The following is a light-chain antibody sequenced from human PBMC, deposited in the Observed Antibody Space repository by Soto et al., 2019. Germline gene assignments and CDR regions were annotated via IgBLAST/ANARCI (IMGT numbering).Light chain of an antibody. J-gene: IGKJ1*01. Sequence: DIQMTQSPYTLPASVGDRVTITCRASQSISNWLAWYQQKAGKAPNLLIYKASRLESGVPSRFSGSGSETEFTLTISGLQPGDSATYYCQQYNSLWTFGQGTKVDIK. CDR2: KAS. V-gene: IGKV1-5*03. CDR3: QQYNSLWT. CDR1: QSISNW.